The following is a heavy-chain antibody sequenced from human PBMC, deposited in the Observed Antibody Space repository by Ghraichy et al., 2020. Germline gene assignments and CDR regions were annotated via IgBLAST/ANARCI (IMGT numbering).Heavy chain of an antibody. Sequence: GGSLRLSCAASGFSFSSHAMHWVRQAPGKGLDWVAVISHDGKNRYYADSVKGRFAISRDDFRGTLDLQVNTLRPEDAAVYHCVRQDCSLGSCYLDSWGQGTLVTVSS. J-gene: IGHJ4*02. D-gene: IGHD2-15*01. V-gene: IGHV3-30*09. CDR3: VRQDCSLGSCYLDS. CDR2: ISHDGKNR. CDR1: GFSFSSHA.